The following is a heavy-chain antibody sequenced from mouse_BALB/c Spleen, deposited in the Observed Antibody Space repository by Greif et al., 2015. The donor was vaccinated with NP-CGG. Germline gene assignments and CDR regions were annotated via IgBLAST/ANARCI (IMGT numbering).Heavy chain of an antibody. CDR1: GYTFTDYW. CDR2: IDTSDSYT. CDR3: AGGCYSMDY. J-gene: IGHJ4*01. V-gene: IGHV1-69*01. Sequence: QVQLKQYGAELVVPGASVKMSCKASGYTFTDYWMHWVKQRPGQGLEWIGAIDTSDSYTSYNQKFKGKATLNVDESSSTSYMHLSSLTAEESAVYYCAGGCYSMDYWGQGTSVTGSS. D-gene: IGHD2-12*01.